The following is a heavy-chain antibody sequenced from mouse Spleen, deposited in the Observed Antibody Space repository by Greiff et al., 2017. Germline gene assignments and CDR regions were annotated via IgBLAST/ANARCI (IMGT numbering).Heavy chain of an antibody. CDR1: GFSLTSYG. J-gene: IGHJ4*01. CDR3: ARHDWDSYYAMDY. D-gene: IGHD4-1*01. V-gene: IGHV2-6-1*01. CDR2: IWSDGST. Sequence: VQLQQSGPGLVAPSQSLSITCTISGFSLTSYGVHWVRQPPGKGLEWLVVIWSDGSTTYNSALKSRLSISKDNSKSQVFLKMNSLQTDDTAMYYCARHDWDSYYAMDYWGQGTSVTVSS.